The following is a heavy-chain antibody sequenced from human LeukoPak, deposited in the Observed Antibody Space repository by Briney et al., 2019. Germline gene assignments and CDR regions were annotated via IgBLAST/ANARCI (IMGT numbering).Heavy chain of an antibody. J-gene: IGHJ3*02. CDR1: GFTFGTYA. D-gene: IGHD3-3*01. Sequence: GGSLRLSCAVSGFTFGTYAMSWVRQAPGKGLEWVSTISAGGGTTYYADSVKGRFTISRDDFKNTLYLQMNTLRAEDTALYYCAKDGLTIFGVINDAFDIWGQGTMVTVSS. V-gene: IGHV3-23*01. CDR2: ISAGGGTT. CDR3: AKDGLTIFGVINDAFDI.